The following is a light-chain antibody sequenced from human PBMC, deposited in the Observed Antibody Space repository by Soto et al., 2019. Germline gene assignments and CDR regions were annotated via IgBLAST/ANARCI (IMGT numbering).Light chain of an antibody. CDR2: GAS. J-gene: IGKJ4*01. CDR3: QQYFDSPLT. V-gene: IGKV3-20*01. CDR1: QSVNSY. Sequence: EIVLTQSPGTLSVSPGEGATVSCRASQSVNSYLAWYQQKPGQAPRLLIYGASSRATGIPDRFRGSGSETDFSLTISRLEPEDFAVYYCQQYFDSPLTLGGGTKVEMK.